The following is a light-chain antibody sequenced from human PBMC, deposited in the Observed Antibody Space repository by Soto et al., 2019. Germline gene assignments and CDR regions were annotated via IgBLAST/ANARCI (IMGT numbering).Light chain of an antibody. J-gene: IGLJ2*01. CDR2: VVS. CDR3: SSYTSSSTVV. V-gene: IGLV2-14*01. CDR1: SSDVGGYNY. Sequence: QSALTQPASVSGSPGQSIAISCTGTSSDVGGYNYVSWHQQHPGKAPKVLISVVSNRPSGVSNRFSGSKSGNTASLTISGLQAEDEADYHCSSYTSSSTVVFGGGTKLTVL.